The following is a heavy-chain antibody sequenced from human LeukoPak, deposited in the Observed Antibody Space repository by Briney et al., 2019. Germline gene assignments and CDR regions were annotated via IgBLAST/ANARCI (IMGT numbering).Heavy chain of an antibody. J-gene: IGHJ3*02. CDR1: GGSISSGGYT. V-gene: IGHV4-30-2*01. CDR3: ARGSPAYDAFDI. Sequence: SQTLSLTCSVSGGSISSGGYTWSWMRQPPGKGLEWIGHIYPNGNNYYNPSLKSRVTISLDTSKNHFSLQLTSVTAADSTLYYCARGSPAYDAFDIWGQGTMVTVSS. CDR2: IYPNGNN. D-gene: IGHD2-2*01.